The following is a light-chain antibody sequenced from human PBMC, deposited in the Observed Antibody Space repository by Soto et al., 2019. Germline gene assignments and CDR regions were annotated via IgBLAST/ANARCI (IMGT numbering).Light chain of an antibody. CDR1: QTISIF. J-gene: IGKJ4*01. Sequence: DIQMTQSPSSLSASVGDRVTITCRASQTISIFLNWYQHKPGKPPTLLIYTASSLQSGVPSRFSGSGSGTDFTLTISSLQPEDWATDYGQQRSNWPLTFGGGTKVDIK. CDR3: QQRSNWPLT. CDR2: TAS. V-gene: IGKV1-39*01.